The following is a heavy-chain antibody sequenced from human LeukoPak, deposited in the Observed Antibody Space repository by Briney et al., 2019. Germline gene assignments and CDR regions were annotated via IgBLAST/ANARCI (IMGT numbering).Heavy chain of an antibody. J-gene: IGHJ6*02. D-gene: IGHD3-22*01. V-gene: IGHV4-34*01. Sequence: PSETLSLTCDVFGGSFTDYFWTWVRQSPGKGQEWSGEINDYTGNTNYSPSLNSRVSISLEKSKNQFSLELRSVTAADTAVYYCARGRIAKIVVVHSFHYGMDVWGQGTTVTVSS. CDR2: INDYTGNT. CDR1: GGSFTDYF. CDR3: ARGRIAKIVVVHSFHYGMDV.